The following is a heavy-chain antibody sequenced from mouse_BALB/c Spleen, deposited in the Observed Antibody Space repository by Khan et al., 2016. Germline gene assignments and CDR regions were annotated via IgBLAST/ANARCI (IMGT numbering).Heavy chain of an antibody. Sequence: QVQLKESGAELMKPGASVKISCKATGYTFSSYWIEWVKQRPGHGLEWIGEILPGSDSTNYNEKFKGKATFTADTSSNTAYMQRSSLTSEDSAVYYCARVGDNWYFDVWGAGTTVTVSS. CDR3: ARVGDNWYFDV. D-gene: IGHD1-1*02. CDR2: ILPGSDST. CDR1: GYTFSSYW. J-gene: IGHJ1*01. V-gene: IGHV1-9*01.